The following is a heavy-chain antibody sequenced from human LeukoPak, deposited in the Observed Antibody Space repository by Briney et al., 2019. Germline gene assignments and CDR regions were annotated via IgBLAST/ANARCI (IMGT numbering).Heavy chain of an antibody. J-gene: IGHJ4*02. CDR2: IVYDGRNQ. D-gene: IGHD5-24*01. V-gene: IGHV3-30*03. CDR3: ARASMRMATAGLVDS. CDR1: GFTFSYYG. Sequence: GKSLRLSCAASGFTFSYYGIHWVRQVPGKGLEWVAGIVYDGRNQFYADPVKGRFTISRDNPRNSLYLQMNSLRAEDTAVYYCARASMRMATAGLVDSWGQGTLVTVSS.